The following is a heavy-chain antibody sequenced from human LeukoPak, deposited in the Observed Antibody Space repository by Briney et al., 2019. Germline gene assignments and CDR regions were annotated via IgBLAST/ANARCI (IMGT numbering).Heavy chain of an antibody. J-gene: IGHJ4*02. CDR3: AREPVEMATITYDY. V-gene: IGHV1-8*01. D-gene: IGHD5-24*01. Sequence: ASVKVSCKASGYTLTSYDINWVRQATGQGLEWMGWMNPNSGNTGYAQKFQGRVTMTRDTSISTAYMELSRLRSDDTAVYYCAREPVEMATITYDYWGQGTLVTVSS. CDR1: GYTLTSYD. CDR2: MNPNSGNT.